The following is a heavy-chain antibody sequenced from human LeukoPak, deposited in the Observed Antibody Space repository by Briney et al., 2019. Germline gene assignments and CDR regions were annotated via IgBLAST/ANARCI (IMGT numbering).Heavy chain of an antibody. CDR1: GFTFSSYA. CDR2: ISGSGGST. V-gene: IGHV3-23*01. Sequence: GGSLRLSCAASGFTFSSYAMSCVRQAPGNGLEWVSGISGSGGSTYYADSVKGRFTISRDNSKNTLFLQMNSLRAEDTALYYCAKGSYYDNSGYYYFDYWGQGTLVTVSS. CDR3: AKGSYYDNSGYYYFDY. D-gene: IGHD3-22*01. J-gene: IGHJ4*02.